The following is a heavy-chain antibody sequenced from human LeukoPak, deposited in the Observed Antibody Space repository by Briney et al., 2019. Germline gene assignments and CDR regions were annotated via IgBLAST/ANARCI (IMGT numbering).Heavy chain of an antibody. CDR2: IYYSGST. V-gene: IGHV4-39*07. CDR3: ARAHYYGSGSYYNYFDY. CDR1: GGSISSSSYY. J-gene: IGHJ4*02. Sequence: PSETLSLTCTVSGGSISSSSYYWGWIRQPPGKGLEWIGSIYYSGSTYYNPSLKSRVTISVDTSKNQFSLKLSSVTAADTAVYYCARAHYYGSGSYYNYFDYWGQGTLVTVSS. D-gene: IGHD3-10*01.